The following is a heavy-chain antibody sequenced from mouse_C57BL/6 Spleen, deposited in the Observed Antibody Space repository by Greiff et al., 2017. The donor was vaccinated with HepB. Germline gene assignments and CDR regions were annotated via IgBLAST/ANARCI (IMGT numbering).Heavy chain of an antibody. CDR3: ASFYYGSSYYAMDY. CDR2: ISYDGSN. V-gene: IGHV3-6*01. D-gene: IGHD1-1*01. J-gene: IGHJ4*01. CDR1: GYYINSGYY. Sequence: EVKLQESGPGLVKPSQSLSLTCSVTGYYINSGYYWNWIRQFPGNKLEWMGYISYDGSNNYNPSLKNRISITRDTAKNQFFLKLNSVTTEDTATYYCASFYYGSSYYAMDYWGQGTSVTVSS.